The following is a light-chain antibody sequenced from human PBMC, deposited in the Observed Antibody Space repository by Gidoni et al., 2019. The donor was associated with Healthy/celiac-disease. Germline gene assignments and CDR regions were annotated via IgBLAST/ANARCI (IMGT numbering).Light chain of an antibody. CDR1: QSISSY. V-gene: IGKV1-39*01. J-gene: IGKJ3*01. CDR2: AAS. CDR3: QQSYSTSFWA. Sequence: DIQMTQSPSSLSASVGDRVTITCRASQSISSYLNWYQQKPGKAPKLLIYAASSLQSGVPSRFSGSGSGTDFTLTISSLQPEDFATYYCQQSYSTSFWAFGPXTKVDIK.